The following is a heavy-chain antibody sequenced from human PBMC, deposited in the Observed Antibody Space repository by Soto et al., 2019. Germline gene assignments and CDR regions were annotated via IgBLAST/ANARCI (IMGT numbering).Heavy chain of an antibody. CDR2: MSGGGRSR. D-gene: IGHD3-10*01. V-gene: IGHV3-23*01. CDR3: AKGAVEMVLAIRYFFDY. CDR1: GFTFSNYP. Sequence: EVQLLESGGGLVQPGGSLRLACAASGFTFSNYPMSWVSQAPGKGLEWVSIMSGGGRSRYYADSVKGRSTIYRDDAKNTVYLQMSTLRAEHTAIYYYAKGAVEMVLAIRYFFDYGGQGTLVNVAS. J-gene: IGHJ4*02.